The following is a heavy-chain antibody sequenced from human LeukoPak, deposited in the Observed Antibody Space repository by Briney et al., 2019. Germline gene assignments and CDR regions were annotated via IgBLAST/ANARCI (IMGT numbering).Heavy chain of an antibody. J-gene: IGHJ5*02. V-gene: IGHV1-69*05. Sequence: SVKVSCKASGGSFSSYAISWVRQAPGQGLEWMGGIIPIFGTPNYAQKFQGRVTMTRDMSTSTDYMELSSLRSEDTAVYYCARDNSVGDYAWWFDPWGQGTLVTVSS. CDR1: GGSFSSYA. D-gene: IGHD1-26*01. CDR3: ARDNSVGDYAWWFDP. CDR2: IIPIFGTP.